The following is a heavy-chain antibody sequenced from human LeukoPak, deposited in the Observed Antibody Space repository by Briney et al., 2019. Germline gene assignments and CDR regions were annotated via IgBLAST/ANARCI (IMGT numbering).Heavy chain of an antibody. Sequence: GGSLRLSCAASGFTFSSYSMNWVRQAPGKGLEWVSGIDWNGGSTGYVDSVKGRFTISRDNAKNSLYLQMDSLRAEDTAFYYCARVGISIDYWGQGALVTVSS. D-gene: IGHD3-3*02. J-gene: IGHJ4*02. V-gene: IGHV3-20*04. CDR3: ARVGISIDY. CDR2: IDWNGGST. CDR1: GFTFSSYS.